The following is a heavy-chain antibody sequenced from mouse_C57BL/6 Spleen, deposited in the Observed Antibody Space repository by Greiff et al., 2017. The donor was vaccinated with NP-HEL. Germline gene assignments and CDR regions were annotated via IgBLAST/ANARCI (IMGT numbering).Heavy chain of an antibody. CDR3: ARSYDYDGGWYFDV. V-gene: IGHV5-17*01. CDR1: GFTFSDYG. CDR2: ISSGSSTI. J-gene: IGHJ1*03. D-gene: IGHD2-4*01. Sequence: EVKLVESGGGLVKPGGSLKLSCAASGFTFSDYGMHWVRQAPEKGLEWVAYISSGSSTIYYADTVKGRFTISRDNAKNTLFLQMTSLRSDDTAMYYCARSYDYDGGWYFDVWGTGTTVTVSS.